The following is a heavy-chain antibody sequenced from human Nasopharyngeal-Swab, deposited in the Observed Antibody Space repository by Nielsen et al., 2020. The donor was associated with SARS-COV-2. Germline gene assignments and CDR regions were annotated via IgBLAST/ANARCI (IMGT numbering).Heavy chain of an antibody. CDR3: ARGSVRDVVVPAAPAEYFQH. V-gene: IGHV1-69*05. CDR1: GGTFSSYA. Sequence: SVKVSCKASGGTFSSYAISWVRQAPGQGLEWMGGIIPIFGTANYAQKFQGRVTITRDTSASTAYMELSSLRSEDTAVYYCARGSVRDVVVPAAPAEYFQHWGQGTLVTVSS. CDR2: IIPIFGTA. J-gene: IGHJ1*01. D-gene: IGHD2-2*01.